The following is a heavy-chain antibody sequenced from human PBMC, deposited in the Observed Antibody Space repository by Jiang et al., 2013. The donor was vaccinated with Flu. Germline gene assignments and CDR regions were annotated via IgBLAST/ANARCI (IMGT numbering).Heavy chain of an antibody. CDR3: ARGGYYDNRNAFDI. Sequence: LLKPSETLSLTCAVSGGSISNYYWSWIRQPAGKGLEWIGRIYSSGSTNYNPSLKSRVTMSEDTSKNQFSLKLSSVTAADTAVYYCARGGYYDNRNAFDIWGQGTNGHRLF. CDR2: IYSSGST. V-gene: IGHV4-4*07. CDR1: GGSISNYY. D-gene: IGHD3-22*01. J-gene: IGHJ3*02.